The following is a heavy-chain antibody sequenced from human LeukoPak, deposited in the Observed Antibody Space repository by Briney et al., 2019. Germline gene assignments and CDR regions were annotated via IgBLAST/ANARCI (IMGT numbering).Heavy chain of an antibody. CDR3: AREGLRLGDFTHPEH. D-gene: IGHD3-16*01. CDR2: INPNRGVT. Sequence: GASVKDSCKASGYSFTAYFIHWVRHTPGQGLEWMGWINPNRGVTNYAQTFQGRVTMTRDTSLTTAYIELNSLKSDDTAVYYCAREGLRLGDFTHPEHWGQGTLVTVSS. V-gene: IGHV1-2*02. J-gene: IGHJ4*02. CDR1: GYSFTAYF.